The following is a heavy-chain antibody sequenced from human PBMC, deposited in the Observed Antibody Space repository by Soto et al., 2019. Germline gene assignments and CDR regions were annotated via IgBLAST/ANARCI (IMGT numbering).Heavy chain of an antibody. V-gene: IGHV1-18*01. CDR1: GGTFSTSA. D-gene: IGHD3-3*01. CDR2: ISAYNGNT. CDR3: ARDRTTIFGVVISPAGFDY. J-gene: IGHJ4*02. Sequence: GASVKVSCKASGGTFSTSAFSWVRQAPGQGLEWMGWISAYNGNTNYAQKLQGRVTMTTDKSTSTAYMELRSLRSDDTAVYYCARDRTTIFGVVISPAGFDYWGQGTLVTVS.